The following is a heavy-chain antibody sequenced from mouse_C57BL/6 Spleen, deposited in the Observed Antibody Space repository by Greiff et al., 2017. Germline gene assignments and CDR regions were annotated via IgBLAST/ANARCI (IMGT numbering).Heavy chain of an antibody. CDR2: IHPNSGST. D-gene: IGHD1-1*01. V-gene: IGHV1-64*01. CDR3: ARRDYYGSSYDYFDY. J-gene: IGHJ2*01. CDR1: GYTFTSYW. Sequence: QVQLKESGAELVKPGASVKLSCKASGYTFTSYWMHWVKQRPGQGLEWIGMIHPNSGSTNYNEKFKSKATLTVDKSSSTAYMQLSSLTSEDSAVYYCARRDYYGSSYDYFDYWGQGTTLTVSS.